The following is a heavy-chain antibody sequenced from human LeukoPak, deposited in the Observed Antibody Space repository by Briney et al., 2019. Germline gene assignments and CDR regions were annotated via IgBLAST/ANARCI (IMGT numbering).Heavy chain of an antibody. CDR2: IYYSGST. Sequence: SETLSLTCTVSGGSISSGDYYWSWIRQPPGKGLEWIGYIYYSGSTYYSPSLKSRVTISVVRSKNQFSLKLSSVTAADTAVYYCARARGPGSGYDPWGQGTLVTVSS. V-gene: IGHV4-30-4*01. D-gene: IGHD3-22*01. CDR3: ARARGPGSGYDP. CDR1: GGSISSGDYY. J-gene: IGHJ5*02.